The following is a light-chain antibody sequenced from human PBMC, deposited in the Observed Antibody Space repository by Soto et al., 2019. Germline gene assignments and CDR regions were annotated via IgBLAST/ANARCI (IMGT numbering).Light chain of an antibody. J-gene: IGKJ2*02. CDR1: QSVTDW. CDR2: DAS. V-gene: IGKV1-5*01. CDR3: QQYYRSCT. Sequence: DIPLTQSPSTLSASVGDRVTITCRASQSVTDWLAWYQQKPGKAPKLLIYDASSLQSGVPSRFSGSGSGTEFSLTISSLQPDDFAPYYCQQYYRSCTFGQGTKVEIK.